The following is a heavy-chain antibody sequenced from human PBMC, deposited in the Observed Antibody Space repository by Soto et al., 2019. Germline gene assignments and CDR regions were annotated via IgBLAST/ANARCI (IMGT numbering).Heavy chain of an antibody. CDR1: GFTFSSYA. D-gene: IGHD2-2*01. V-gene: IGHV3-23*01. CDR3: ANSEVVPAGFDY. CDR2: ISGSGGST. Sequence: EVQLLESGGGLVQPGGSLRLSCAASGFTFSSYAMSWVRQAPGKGLERVSAISGSGGSTYYADSVKGRFTISRDNSQNTLYLQMNSLRAEDKAVYYCANSEVVPAGFDYWGQGTLVTVSS. J-gene: IGHJ4*02.